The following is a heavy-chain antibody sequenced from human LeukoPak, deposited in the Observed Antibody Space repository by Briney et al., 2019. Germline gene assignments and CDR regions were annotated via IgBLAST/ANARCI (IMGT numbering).Heavy chain of an antibody. V-gene: IGHV1-2*02. Sequence: ASVKVSCKASGYTFTDYYMHWVRQAPGQGPEWMGWINPNIGATNYAQKFQGRVTMTRDTSISTAYMELSRLRSDDVAMYYCARYTAMFRGFDFWGQGTLVTVSS. CDR2: INPNIGAT. CDR3: ARYTAMFRGFDF. CDR1: GYTFTDYY. D-gene: IGHD5-18*01. J-gene: IGHJ4*02.